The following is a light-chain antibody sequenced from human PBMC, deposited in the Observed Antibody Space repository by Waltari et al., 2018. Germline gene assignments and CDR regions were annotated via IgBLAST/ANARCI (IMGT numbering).Light chain of an antibody. CDR2: GAS. J-gene: IGKJ2*01. Sequence: EKVLTQSPATLSVSPGERATLSCRASQSVSGSYLAWYQQKPGQAPRLLIYGASSRAPGVPDRFGGSGSGTDFTLTISRLEPEDFAVYYCQQYGNSPRYTFGQGTKLEIK. V-gene: IGKV3-20*01. CDR3: QQYGNSPRYT. CDR1: QSVSGSY.